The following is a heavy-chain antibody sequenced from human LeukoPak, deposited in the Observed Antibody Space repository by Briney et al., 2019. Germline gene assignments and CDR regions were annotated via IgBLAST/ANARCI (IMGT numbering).Heavy chain of an antibody. CDR3: ATLPNYDILTGYSSGY. J-gene: IGHJ4*02. CDR1: GFTFSSYA. CDR2: ISGSGGST. Sequence: PGGSLRLSRAASGFTFSSYAMSWVRQAPGKGLEWVSAISGSGGSTYYADSVKGRFTISRDNSKNTLYLQMNSLRAEDTAVYYCATLPNYDILTGYSSGYWGQGTLVTVSS. V-gene: IGHV3-23*01. D-gene: IGHD3-9*01.